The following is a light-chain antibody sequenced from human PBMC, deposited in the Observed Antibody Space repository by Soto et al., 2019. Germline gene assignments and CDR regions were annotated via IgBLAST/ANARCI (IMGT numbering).Light chain of an antibody. Sequence: QSALTQPPSASGSPGQSVTISCTGTSSDVGGYNYVSWYQQHPGKAPKLMIYEVSKRPSGVPDRFSGSKSGNTASLTVSGHKAEEEVDYYCTSYPRSNILVFGGGTKLPVL. J-gene: IGLJ2*01. CDR3: TSYPRSNILV. V-gene: IGLV2-8*01. CDR2: EVS. CDR1: SSDVGGYNY.